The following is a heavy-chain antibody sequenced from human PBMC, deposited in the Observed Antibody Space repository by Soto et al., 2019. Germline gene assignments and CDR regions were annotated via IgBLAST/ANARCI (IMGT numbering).Heavy chain of an antibody. V-gene: IGHV3-23*01. Sequence: PGGSLRLSCTASGFIFKPYAMSWVRQPPGKSLEWVAAISDKANSSYYAEPVRGRFTISRDNSRDTLFLQMHNLRAGDSALYYCAKVRYTYSPGNDAFDVWGRGTVVTVSS. J-gene: IGHJ3*01. CDR3: AKVRYTYSPGNDAFDV. CDR1: GFIFKPYA. D-gene: IGHD2-2*02. CDR2: ISDKANSS.